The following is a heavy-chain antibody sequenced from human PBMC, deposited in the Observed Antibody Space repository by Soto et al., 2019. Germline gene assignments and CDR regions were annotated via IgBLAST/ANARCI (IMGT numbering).Heavy chain of an antibody. D-gene: IGHD6-13*01. CDR3: ARAPKRGAGIDY. CDR1: GGSISSGGYY. V-gene: IGHV4-39*01. Sequence: SETLSLTCTVSGGSISSGGYYWSWIRQHPGKGLEWIGYIYYSGSTYYNPSLKSRVTISVDTSKNQFSLKLSSVTAADTAVYYCARAPKRGAGIDYWGQGTLVTVSS. CDR2: IYYSGST. J-gene: IGHJ4*02.